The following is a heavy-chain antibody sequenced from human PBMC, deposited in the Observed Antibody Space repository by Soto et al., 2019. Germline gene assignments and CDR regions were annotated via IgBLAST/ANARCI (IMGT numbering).Heavy chain of an antibody. Sequence: SVKVSCKASGGTFSSYAISWVRQAPGQGLEWMGGIIPIFGTANYAQKFQGRVTITADESTSTAYMELSSLRSEDTAVYYCASGGLSYYDSSGYYYFDYWGQGTLVTVSS. CDR2: IIPIFGTA. V-gene: IGHV1-69*13. CDR3: ASGGLSYYDSSGYYYFDY. J-gene: IGHJ4*02. D-gene: IGHD3-22*01. CDR1: GGTFSSYA.